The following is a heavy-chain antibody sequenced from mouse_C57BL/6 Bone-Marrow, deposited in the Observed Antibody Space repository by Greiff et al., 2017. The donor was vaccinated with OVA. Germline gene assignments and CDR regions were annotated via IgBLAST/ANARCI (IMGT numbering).Heavy chain of an antibody. J-gene: IGHJ3*01. D-gene: IGHD2-4*01. V-gene: IGHV3-6*01. CDR2: ISYDGSN. Sequence: QQSGPGLVKPSQSLSLTCSVTGYSITSGYYWNWIRQFPGNKLEWMGYISYDGSNNYNPSLKNRISITRDTSKNQFFLKLNSVTTEDTATYYCARFIYYDYDRFAYWGQGTLVTVSA. CDR1: GYSITSGYY. CDR3: ARFIYYDYDRFAY.